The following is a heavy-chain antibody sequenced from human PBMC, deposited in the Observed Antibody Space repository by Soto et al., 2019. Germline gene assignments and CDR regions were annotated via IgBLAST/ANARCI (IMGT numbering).Heavy chain of an antibody. CDR2: ISAYNGNT. CDR1: GYTFTSYG. CDR3: ARDCSSTSCSNYYYYYGMDV. Sequence: ASVKVSCKASGYTFTSYGISWVRHAPGQGXEWMGWISAYNGNTNYAQKLQGRVTMTTDTSTSTAYMELRSLRSDDTAVYYCARDCSSTSCSNYYYYYGMDVWGQGTTVTVSS. J-gene: IGHJ6*02. D-gene: IGHD2-2*01. V-gene: IGHV1-18*04.